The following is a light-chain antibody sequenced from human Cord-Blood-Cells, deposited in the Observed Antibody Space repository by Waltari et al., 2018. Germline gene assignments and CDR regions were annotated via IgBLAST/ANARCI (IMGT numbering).Light chain of an antibody. Sequence: EIVLTQSPATLSLSPGERANLSGRASQSVSSYLAWYQQKPGQAPRLLIYDASNRATGIPARFSGSGSGTDFTLTISSLVPEDFAVYYCQQRSNGPLTFGGGTKVEIK. V-gene: IGKV3-11*01. CDR1: QSVSSY. CDR2: DAS. CDR3: QQRSNGPLT. J-gene: IGKJ4*02.